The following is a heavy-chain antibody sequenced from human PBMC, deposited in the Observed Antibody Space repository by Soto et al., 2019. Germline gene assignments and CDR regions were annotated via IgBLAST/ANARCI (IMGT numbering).Heavy chain of an antibody. V-gene: IGHV1-2*02. D-gene: IGHD3-10*01. Sequence: ASVKVSCKASGYTFTGYYMHWVRQAPGQGLEWMGWINPNSGGTNYAQKFQGRVTMTRYTSISTAYMELSRLRSDDTAVYYCARWRRITMVRGVIGPIDYWGQGTLVTVSS. CDR2: INPNSGGT. J-gene: IGHJ4*02. CDR3: ARWRRITMVRGVIGPIDY. CDR1: GYTFTGYY.